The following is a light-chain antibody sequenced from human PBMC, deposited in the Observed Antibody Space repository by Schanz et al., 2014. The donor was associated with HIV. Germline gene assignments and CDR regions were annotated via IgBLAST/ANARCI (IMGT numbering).Light chain of an antibody. J-gene: IGKJ1*01. CDR1: QSVSSSY. CDR2: GAS. Sequence: EIVLTQSPGTLSLSPGERATLSCRASQSVSSSYLAWYQQKPGQAPRLLVYGASTRATDIPARFSGSGSGTEFTLTISSLQSEDFAVYHCQQYNEWPWTFGEGTKVEV. CDR3: QQYNEWPWT. V-gene: IGKV3-15*01.